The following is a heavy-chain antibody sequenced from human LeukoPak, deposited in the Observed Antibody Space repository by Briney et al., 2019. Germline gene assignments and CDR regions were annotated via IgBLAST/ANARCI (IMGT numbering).Heavy chain of an antibody. D-gene: IGHD1-26*01. CDR2: ISTSSTTI. CDR3: ARGVRRGSDYFDY. V-gene: IGHV3-48*01. J-gene: IGHJ4*02. Sequence: GGSLRLSCAASGFSFSDYDMNWVRQAPGKGLEWVAWISTSSTTIYYADSVKGRFTISRDNAKNSLYLQMNSLRAEDTAFYYCARGVRRGSDYFDYWGQGTLVTVSS. CDR1: GFSFSDYD.